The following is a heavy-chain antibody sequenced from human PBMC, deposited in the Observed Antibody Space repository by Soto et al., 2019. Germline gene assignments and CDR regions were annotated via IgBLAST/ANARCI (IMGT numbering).Heavy chain of an antibody. CDR2: ISYDGSNK. J-gene: IGHJ6*02. D-gene: IGHD3-16*01. V-gene: IGHV3-30*18. CDR1: GFTFSSYG. CDR3: AKDRGNRGGGMDF. Sequence: QVQLVESGGGVVQPGRSLRLSCAASGFTFSSYGMHWVRQAPGKGLEWVAVISYDGSNKYYADSVKGRFTISRDNSKNTLYLQMNSMRAEDKAVYYCAKDRGNRGGGMDFWGQGTTVTVSS.